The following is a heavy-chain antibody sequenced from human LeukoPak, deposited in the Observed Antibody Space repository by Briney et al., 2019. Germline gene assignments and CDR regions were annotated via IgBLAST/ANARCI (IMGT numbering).Heavy chain of an antibody. J-gene: IGHJ5*02. CDR1: GGTFSSYA. D-gene: IGHD3-3*01. Sequence: SVKVSCKASGGTFSSYAISWVRQAPGQGLEWMGGIIPIFGTANYAQKFQGRVTITTDASTSTAYMELSSLRSEDTAVYYCAGSLRFLEWLPQFDPWGQGTLVTVSS. V-gene: IGHV1-69*05. CDR2: IIPIFGTA. CDR3: AGSLRFLEWLPQFDP.